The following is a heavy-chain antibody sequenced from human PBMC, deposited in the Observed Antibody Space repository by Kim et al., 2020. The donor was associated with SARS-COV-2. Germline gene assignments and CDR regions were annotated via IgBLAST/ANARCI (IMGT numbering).Heavy chain of an antibody. V-gene: IGHV3-21*01. CDR2: ISSSSSYI. CDR3: ARATGDYGGNSDAFDI. D-gene: IGHD4-17*01. J-gene: IGHJ3*02. Sequence: GGSLRLSCAASGFTFSSYSMNWVRQAPGKGLEWVSSISSSSSYIYYADSVKGRFTISRDNAKNSLYLQMNSLRAEDTAVYYCARATGDYGGNSDAFDIWGQGTMVTVSS. CDR1: GFTFSSYS.